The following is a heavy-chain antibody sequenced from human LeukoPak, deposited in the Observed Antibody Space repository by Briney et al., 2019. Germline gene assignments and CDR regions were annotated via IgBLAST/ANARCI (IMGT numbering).Heavy chain of an antibody. V-gene: IGHV3-23*01. CDR3: AREGXGYSGPYYFDY. CDR2: ITVSGGSA. CDR1: GITFSSYA. J-gene: IGHJ4*02. D-gene: IGHD5-12*01. Sequence: GGSLRLSCAASGITFSSYAMTWVRQAPGKGLGWVSAITVSGGSAYYADSVKGRFTVSRDISKNTLYLQMNSLRAEDTAVYYGAREGXGYSGPYYFDYWGQGTLVTVSS.